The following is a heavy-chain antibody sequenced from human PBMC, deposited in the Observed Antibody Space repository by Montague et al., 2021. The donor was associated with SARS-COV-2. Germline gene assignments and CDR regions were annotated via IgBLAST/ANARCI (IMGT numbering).Heavy chain of an antibody. CDR2: MHYSGST. V-gene: IGHV4-59*12. CDR3: ARVPFSSNWYCLDY. D-gene: IGHD6-13*01. CDR1: GGSITGYF. Sequence: SETLSLTCTISGGSITGYFWTWIRQPPGKGLDWLGHMHYSGSTKYNPSLESRVTMSIDTSERQFSLPLKSVTAADTDVYYCARVPFSSNWYCLDYWGQGTLVTVSS. J-gene: IGHJ4*02.